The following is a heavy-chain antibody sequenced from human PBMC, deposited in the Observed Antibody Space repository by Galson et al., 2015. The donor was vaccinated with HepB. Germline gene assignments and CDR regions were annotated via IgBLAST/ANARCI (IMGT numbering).Heavy chain of an antibody. CDR2: LWYDGTNK. CDR3: ARSRDGNYGAFDV. Sequence: LSCAASGFSLSSYGMHWVRQAPGKGLEWVAILWYDGTNKYYGDSVKGRVTVSRDNSKSTLYLQMNSLRGEDTAVYFCARSRDGNYGAFDVWGQGTMVTVSS. V-gene: IGHV3-33*03. D-gene: IGHD3-16*01. CDR1: GFSLSSYG. J-gene: IGHJ3*01.